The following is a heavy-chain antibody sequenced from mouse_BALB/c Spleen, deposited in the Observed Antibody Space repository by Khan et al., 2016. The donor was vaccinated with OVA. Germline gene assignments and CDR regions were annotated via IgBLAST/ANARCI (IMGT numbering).Heavy chain of an antibody. CDR2: IWGDGSS. D-gene: IGHD2-4*01. CDR1: GFSLTGYC. J-gene: IGHJ4*01. V-gene: IGHV2-6-7*01. Sequence: VQLQESGPGLVAPSQSLSITCTASGFSLTGYCVTWVRQPPGKGLEWLGMIWGDGSSDYNSALKSRLIISKENSKSQVFSKMNSLHTDEEARYYCAREIYCDYAYYYAMDYWGQGTSVTVSS. CDR3: AREIYCDYAYYYAMDY.